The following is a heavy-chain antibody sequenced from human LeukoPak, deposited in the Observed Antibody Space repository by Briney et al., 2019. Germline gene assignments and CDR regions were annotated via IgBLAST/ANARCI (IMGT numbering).Heavy chain of an antibody. CDR2: IYYSGTT. D-gene: IGHD5-18*01. J-gene: IGHJ4*02. V-gene: IGHV4-39*01. Sequence: SETLSLTCTVSGGSISSSSYYWGWIRQPPGKGLEWIGSIYYSGTTYYNPSLKSRITISIDTSKNQLSLKLSSVTAADTAIHYCARHRDTAMALDYWGKGILVTVS. CDR3: ARHRDTAMALDY. CDR1: GGSISSSSYY.